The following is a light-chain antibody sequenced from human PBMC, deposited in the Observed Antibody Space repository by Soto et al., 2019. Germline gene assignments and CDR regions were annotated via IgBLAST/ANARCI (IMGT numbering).Light chain of an antibody. CDR3: SSYTSSSTPV. V-gene: IGLV2-14*01. CDR1: SSDVGGYNY. Sequence: QSVLTHPASVSGSPGQSITSSCTGTSSDVGGYNYVSWYQQHPGKAPKLMIYDVSNRPSGVSNRFSGCKSGNTASLTISGLQAEDEADYYCSSYTSSSTPVFGTGTKLTVL. J-gene: IGLJ1*01. CDR2: DVS.